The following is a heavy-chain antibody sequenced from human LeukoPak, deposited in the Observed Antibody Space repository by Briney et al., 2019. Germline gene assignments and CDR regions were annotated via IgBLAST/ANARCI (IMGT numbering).Heavy chain of an antibody. Sequence: SETLSLTCTVSGGSISSGDYYWSWIRQPPGKGLEWIGYIYYSGSTNYNPSLKSRATISVDTSKNQFSLKLSSVTAADTAVYYCARIGSGSSGYWGQGTLVTVSS. J-gene: IGHJ4*02. V-gene: IGHV4-61*08. D-gene: IGHD3-10*01. CDR3: ARIGSGSSGY. CDR1: GGSISSGDYY. CDR2: IYYSGST.